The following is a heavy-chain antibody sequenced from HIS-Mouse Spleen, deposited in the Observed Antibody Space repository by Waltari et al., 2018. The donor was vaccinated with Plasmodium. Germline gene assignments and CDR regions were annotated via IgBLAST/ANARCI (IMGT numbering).Heavy chain of an antibody. CDR2: IKEDGSMK. J-gene: IGHJ2*01. CDR1: GFTFSSYW. D-gene: IGHD6-13*01. CDR3: ASSWYWYFDL. V-gene: IGHV3-7*01. Sequence: EVQLVESGGGLVQPGGSLRLSCAASGFTFSSYWMSWVRQAPGKVLEWVANIKEDGSMKYYVDSVKGRFTITRDNAKNSLYLQMNSLRAEDTAVYYCASSWYWYFDLWGRGTLVTVSS.